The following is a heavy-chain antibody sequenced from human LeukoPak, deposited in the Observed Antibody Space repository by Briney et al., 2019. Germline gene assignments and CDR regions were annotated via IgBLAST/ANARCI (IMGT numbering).Heavy chain of an antibody. D-gene: IGHD2-2*01. CDR2: INWNGAST. V-gene: IGHV3-20*04. J-gene: IGHJ3*02. CDR3: ARASRYCSSTNCYGAYDI. Sequence: GGSLRLSCATTGFTFDDYGMTWVRPAPGKGLEWVFGINWNGASTSYADSVKGRFTISSDNAKNSLHLQMNSRRAEDTALYYCARASRYCSSTNCYGAYDIWGQGTMVTVSS. CDR1: GFTFDDYG.